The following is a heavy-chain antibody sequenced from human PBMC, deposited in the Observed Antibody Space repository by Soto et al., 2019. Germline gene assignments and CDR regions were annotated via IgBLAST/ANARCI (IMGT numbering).Heavy chain of an antibody. CDR3: AKGPPSHIVVVPAGAFDI. D-gene: IGHD2-2*01. CDR2: ISGSGSNT. CDR1: GFTFNSYA. J-gene: IGHJ3*02. V-gene: IGHV3-23*01. Sequence: VQLLQSGGGFIQPGGSLRVSCAASGFTFNSYAVSWVRQAPGKGLEWVSAISGSGSNTYYADSVKGRFTISRDNSKSTLYLQMNSLRAEDTAVYFCAKGPPSHIVVVPAGAFDIWGQGTMVTVSS.